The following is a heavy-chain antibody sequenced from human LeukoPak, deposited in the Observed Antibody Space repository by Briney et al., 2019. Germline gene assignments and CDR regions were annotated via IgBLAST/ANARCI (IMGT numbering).Heavy chain of an antibody. Sequence: GGSLRLSCAASGFTFSSYAMHWVRQAPGKGLEWVSSITSSGDGTFYTDSLSGRLTISRDNARKAVFLQMKSLRRGDSALYYCAKGTDTTGRQNFDIWGQGTLVTVSS. V-gene: IGHV3-23*01. CDR3: AKGTDTTGRQNFDI. D-gene: IGHD2-8*02. CDR2: ITSSGDGT. CDR1: GFTFSSYA. J-gene: IGHJ4*02.